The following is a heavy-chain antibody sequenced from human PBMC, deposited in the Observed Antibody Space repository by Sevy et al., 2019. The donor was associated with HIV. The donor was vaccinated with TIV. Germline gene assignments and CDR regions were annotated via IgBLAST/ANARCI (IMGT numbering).Heavy chain of an antibody. V-gene: IGHV5-51*01. CDR2: IYPGDSDT. CDR3: VRHPGVATLYFDY. J-gene: IGHJ4*02. Sequence: GESLKISCKRSGYTFTNYWIGWVRQMPGKGLEWMGIIYPGDSDTRYSPSFQGQVTISADKSISTAYLQWSSLKASDTAIYYCVRHPGVATLYFDYWGQGILVTVSS. CDR1: GYTFTNYW. D-gene: IGHD5-12*01.